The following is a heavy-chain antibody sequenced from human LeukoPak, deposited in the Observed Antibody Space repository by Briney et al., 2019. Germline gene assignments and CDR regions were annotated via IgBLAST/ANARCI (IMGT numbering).Heavy chain of an antibody. CDR3: ARAIRGYSYGDFDY. V-gene: IGHV3-23*01. CDR1: GFTFSSYA. J-gene: IGHJ4*02. CDR2: ISGSGGST. Sequence: PWGSLRLSCAASGFTFSSYAMSWVRQVPGKGLEWVSAISGSGGSTYYADSVKGRFTISRDNSKNTLYLQMNSLRAEDTAVYYCARAIRGYSYGDFDYWGQGTLVTVSS. D-gene: IGHD5-18*01.